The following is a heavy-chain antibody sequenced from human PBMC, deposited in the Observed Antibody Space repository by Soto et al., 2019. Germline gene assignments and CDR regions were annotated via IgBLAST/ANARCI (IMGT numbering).Heavy chain of an antibody. D-gene: IGHD1-20*01. CDR3: AKDAVSYNGKWDWFDS. CDR2: IGGGADDT. CDR1: RFTFSDFA. Sequence: LEAGGGLVQPGGSLTLSCAASRFTFSDFAMNWVRQAPGKGLEWVSSIGGGADDTYYADSVKGRFTISRDNSKNTLYVQMDSLRDEDTAVYFCAKDAVSYNGKWDWFDSWGQGTLVIVSS. V-gene: IGHV3-23*01. J-gene: IGHJ5*01.